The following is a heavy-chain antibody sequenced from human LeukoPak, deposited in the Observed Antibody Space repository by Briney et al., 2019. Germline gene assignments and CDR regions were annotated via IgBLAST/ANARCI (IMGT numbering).Heavy chain of an antibody. CDR3: AKVGFSEMEWLLYSDH. V-gene: IGHV3-21*04. J-gene: IGHJ4*02. CDR1: GFTFSSYS. Sequence: GGSLRLSCAASGFTFSSYSMNWVRQAPGKGLEWVSSISSSSSYIYYADSVKGRFTISRDNSKNTLYLQMNSLRAEDTAVYYCAKVGFSEMEWLLYSDHWGQGTLVTVSS. D-gene: IGHD3-3*01. CDR2: ISSSSSYI.